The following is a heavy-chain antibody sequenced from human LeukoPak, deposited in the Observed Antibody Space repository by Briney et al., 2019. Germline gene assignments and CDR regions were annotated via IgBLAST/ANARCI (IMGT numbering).Heavy chain of an antibody. J-gene: IGHJ5*02. D-gene: IGHD6-19*01. V-gene: IGHV1-8*01. CDR3: ARELAVAGTEWFDP. Sequence: ASVKVSCKASGYTFTSYDINWVRQATGQGLEWMGWMNPNSGNTGYAQKFQGRVTMTRNTSISTAYMELSSLRSEDTAVYYCARELAVAGTEWFDPWGQGTLVTVSS. CDR2: MNPNSGNT. CDR1: GYTFTSYD.